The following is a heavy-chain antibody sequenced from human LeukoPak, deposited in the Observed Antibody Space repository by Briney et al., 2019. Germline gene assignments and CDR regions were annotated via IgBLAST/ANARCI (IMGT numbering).Heavy chain of an antibody. D-gene: IGHD1-26*01. V-gene: IGHV1-2*02. CDR3: ARDLTATRPQGFDY. Sequence: ASVKVSCKASGYTFTGYYMHWVRQAPGQGLEWMGWINPNSGGTNYAQKLQGRVTMTTDTSTSTAYMELRSLRSDDTAVYYCARDLTATRPQGFDYWGQGTLVTVSS. CDR2: INPNSGGT. CDR1: GYTFTGYY. J-gene: IGHJ4*02.